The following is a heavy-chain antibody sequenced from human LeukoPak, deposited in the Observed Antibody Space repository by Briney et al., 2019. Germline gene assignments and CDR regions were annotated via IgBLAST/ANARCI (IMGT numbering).Heavy chain of an antibody. CDR1: GFTFSSYS. D-gene: IGHD1-26*01. CDR2: ISGSGGST. V-gene: IGHV3-23*01. Sequence: GGSLRLSCAASGFTFSSYSMNWVRQAPGKGLEWVSAISGSGGSTYYADSVKGRFTISRDNSKNTLYLQMNSLRAEDTAVYYCARDPSGWELDYWGQGTLVSVSS. J-gene: IGHJ4*02. CDR3: ARDPSGWELDY.